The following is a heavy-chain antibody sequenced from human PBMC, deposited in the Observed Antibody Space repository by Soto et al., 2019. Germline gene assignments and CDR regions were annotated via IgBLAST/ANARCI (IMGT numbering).Heavy chain of an antibody. CDR2: ISYDGSNK. V-gene: IGHV3-30*18. Sequence: GGSLRLSCAASGFTFSSYGMHWVRQAPGKGLEWVAVISYDGSNKYYADSVKGRFTISRDNSKNTLYLQMNSLRAEDTAVYYCAKDHVAGTLYYYYGMDVWGQGTTVTVSS. CDR3: AKDHVAGTLYYYYGMDV. D-gene: IGHD6-19*01. CDR1: GFTFSSYG. J-gene: IGHJ6*02.